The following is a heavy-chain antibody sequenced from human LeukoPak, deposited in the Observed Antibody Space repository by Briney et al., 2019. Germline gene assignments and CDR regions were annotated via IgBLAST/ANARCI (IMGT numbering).Heavy chain of an antibody. D-gene: IGHD3-22*01. CDR3: ARGGDYDSSGYYYV. CDR2: INPNSGGT. CDR1: GYTFTGYY. Sequence: ASVKVSCKASGYTFTGYYMHWVRQAPGQGLAWMGWINPNSGGTNYAQKFQGRVTMTRDTSISTAYMELSRLRSDDTAVYYCARGGDYDSSGYYYVWGQGTLVTVSS. V-gene: IGHV1-2*02. J-gene: IGHJ4*02.